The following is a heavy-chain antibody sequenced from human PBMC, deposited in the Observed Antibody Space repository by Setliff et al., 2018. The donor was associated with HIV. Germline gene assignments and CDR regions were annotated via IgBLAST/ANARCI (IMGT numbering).Heavy chain of an antibody. CDR2: IYYSAST. J-gene: IGHJ4*01. CDR3: ARVHYYDKYYFDY. CDR1: GGSISSVGYY. D-gene: IGHD3-22*01. V-gene: IGHV4-31*03. Sequence: SETLSLTCTVSGGSISSVGYYWSWIRQHPGKGLEWIGYIYYSASTYSNPSLKSRVTISVDTSKNQFSLKLSAVTAADTAVYYCARVHYYDKYYFDYWGQGTLVTVSS.